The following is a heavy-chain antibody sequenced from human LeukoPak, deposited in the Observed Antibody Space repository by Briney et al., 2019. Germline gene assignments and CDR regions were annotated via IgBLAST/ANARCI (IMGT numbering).Heavy chain of an antibody. V-gene: IGHV3-53*01. CDR1: GFTVSTNY. J-gene: IGHJ2*01. CDR2: LYSGSDT. D-gene: IGHD2-21*01. CDR3: ARVGDHFHWFLDL. Sequence: AGGSLTLSCAASGFTVSTNYMNWVRQAPGKGLERVSILYSGSDTYYADSVKGRFTISRDNSRNILFLHMNSLKAEDTAIYYCARVGDHFHWFLDLWGRGTLVAVSS.